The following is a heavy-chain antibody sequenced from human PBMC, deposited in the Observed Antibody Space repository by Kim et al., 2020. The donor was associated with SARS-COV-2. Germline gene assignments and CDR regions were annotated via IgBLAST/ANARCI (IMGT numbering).Heavy chain of an antibody. CDR1: GFTFSSYA. CDR3: ARETLPYCSGSSCLNTGDGMDL. Sequence: GGSLRLSCAASGFTFSSYAMHWVRQAPGKGLEWVAVISYDGSNKYYPDSVKGRFTISRDNSKNTLYLQMNSLRAEDTAVYYCARETLPYCSGSSCLNTGDGMDLWGQGTTVTVSS. V-gene: IGHV3-30-3*01. J-gene: IGHJ6*02. CDR2: ISYDGSNK. D-gene: IGHD2-15*01.